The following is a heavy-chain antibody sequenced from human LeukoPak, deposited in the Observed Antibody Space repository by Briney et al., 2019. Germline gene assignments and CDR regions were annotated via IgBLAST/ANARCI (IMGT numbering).Heavy chain of an antibody. V-gene: IGHV4-34*01. J-gene: IGHJ5*02. CDR1: GGSFSGYY. D-gene: IGHD3-22*01. CDR3: ARSDYYDSSGYLNRFDP. CDR2: INHSGST. Sequence: SSETLSLTCAVYGGSFSGYYWSWIRQPPGKGLEWIGEINHSGSTNYNPSLKSRVTISVDTSKNQFSLKLSSVTAADTAVYYCARSDYYDSSGYLNRFDPWGQGTLVTVSS.